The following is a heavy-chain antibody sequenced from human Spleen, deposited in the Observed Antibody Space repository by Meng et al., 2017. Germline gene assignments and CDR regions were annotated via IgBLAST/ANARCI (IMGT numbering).Heavy chain of an antibody. CDR3: ARVLGNSSPGAFAI. V-gene: IGHV3-48*03. CDR1: GFTFSSYE. D-gene: IGHD1-14*01. CDR2: ISSSGSTM. Sequence: GESLKISCAASGFTFSSYEMNWVRQAPGKGLEWVSYISSSGSTMYYADSVKGRFTMSRDNAKRSLYLQMNSLRTEATAIYNCARVLGNSSPGAFAIWGQGTKVTVSS. J-gene: IGHJ3*02.